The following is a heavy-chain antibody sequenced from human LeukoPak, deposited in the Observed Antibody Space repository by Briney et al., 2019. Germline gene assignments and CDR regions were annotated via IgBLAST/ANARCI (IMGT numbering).Heavy chain of an antibody. CDR2: INPSGGST. J-gene: IGHJ3*02. CDR1: GGTFSSYA. V-gene: IGHV1-46*01. CDR3: ARELGYSYGNDAFDI. D-gene: IGHD5-18*01. Sequence: GASVKVSCKASGGTFSSYAISWVRQAPGQGLEWMGIINPSGGSTSYAQKFQGRVTMTRDMSTSTVYMELSSLRSEDTAVYYCARELGYSYGNDAFDIWGQGTMVTVSS.